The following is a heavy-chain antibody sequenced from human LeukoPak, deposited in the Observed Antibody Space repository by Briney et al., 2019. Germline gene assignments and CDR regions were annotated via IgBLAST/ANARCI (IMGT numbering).Heavy chain of an antibody. CDR1: GGAIISYY. D-gene: IGHD3-22*01. J-gene: IGHJ6*03. V-gene: IGHV4-4*07. CDR2: IYPTGNT. CDR3: ARLKFYDSTGYSPGYYMDV. Sequence: SDTLSLTCSVSGGAIISYYWSWIRQPAGKGPEWIGRIYPTGNTDYNPSLKTRVTMSTDLSKKQFSLRLRSVTAADTAVYYCARLKFYDSTGYSPGYYMDVWGKGTAVTAS.